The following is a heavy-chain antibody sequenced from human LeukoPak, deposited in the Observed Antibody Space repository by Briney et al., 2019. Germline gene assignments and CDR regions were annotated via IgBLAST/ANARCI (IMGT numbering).Heavy chain of an antibody. CDR2: INHSGST. D-gene: IGHD3-3*01. V-gene: IGHV4-34*01. CDR3: AGGPRYYDFWSGPYFDY. CDR1: GFTFSSYE. J-gene: IGHJ4*02. Sequence: WGSLRLSCAASGFTFSSYEMNWVRRAPGKGLEWIGEINHSGSTNYNPSLKSRVTISVDTSKNQFSLKLSSVTAADTAVYYCAGGPRYYDFWSGPYFDYWGQGTLVTVSS.